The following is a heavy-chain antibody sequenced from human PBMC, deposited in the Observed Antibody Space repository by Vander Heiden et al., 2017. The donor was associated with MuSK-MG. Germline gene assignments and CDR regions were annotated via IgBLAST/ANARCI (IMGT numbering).Heavy chain of an antibody. J-gene: IGHJ4*02. CDR1: GFTFSSYN. CDR2: IASDSSYI. CDR3: AMGHYGDLFDY. V-gene: IGHV3-21*01. D-gene: IGHD4-17*01. Sequence: DVQLVESGGGLVKPGGSLRLSCESSGFTFSSYNMTWVRQTPGKGLEWISAIASDSSYIYYADSVKGRFNSSRDNAKKSLFLEMNGLRADDTAIYYCAMGHYGDLFDYWGRGTLVNVSS.